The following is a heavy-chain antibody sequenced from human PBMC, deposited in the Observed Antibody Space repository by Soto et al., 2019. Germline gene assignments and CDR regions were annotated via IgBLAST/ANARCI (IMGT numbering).Heavy chain of an antibody. CDR2: INPNSGAT. V-gene: IGHV1-2*02. J-gene: IGHJ5*01. CDR1: GYSFTAYR. Sequence: GASVKVSCKASGYSFTAYRIHWVRQAPGQGLEWMGWINPNSGATTYAPRFQGRVTISRDNSKNTLYLQMNSLRAEDTAIYYCAKDDDSGSYLESWGQGTLVTVSS. CDR3: AKDDDSGSYLES. D-gene: IGHD1-26*01.